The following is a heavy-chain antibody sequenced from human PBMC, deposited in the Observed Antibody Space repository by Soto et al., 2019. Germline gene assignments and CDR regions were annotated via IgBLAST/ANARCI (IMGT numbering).Heavy chain of an antibody. Sequence: EVQLLESGGSVVHPGGSLRLSCAASGFTFSSYAMTWVRQAPGKGLEWVSAISGSGGSTYYADSVKGRFTISRDNSKNTLYLQMNSLRAEDTAVYYCAKGVLPTRPFGAFDIWGQGTMVTVSS. CDR2: ISGSGGST. D-gene: IGHD2-8*02. J-gene: IGHJ3*02. CDR3: AKGVLPTRPFGAFDI. V-gene: IGHV3-23*01. CDR1: GFTFSSYA.